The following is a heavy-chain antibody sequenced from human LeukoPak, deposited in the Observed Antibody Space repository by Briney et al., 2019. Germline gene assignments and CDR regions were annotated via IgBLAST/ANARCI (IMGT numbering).Heavy chain of an antibody. D-gene: IGHD3-3*01. CDR1: GYTFTSYG. J-gene: IGHJ4*02. CDR3: ASTFWSGYYN. V-gene: IGHV1-2*06. CDR2: INPNSGGT. Sequence: ASVKVSCKASGYTFTSYGISWVRQAPGQGLEWMGRINPNSGGTNYAQKFQGRVTMTRDTSISTAYMELSRLRSDDTAVYYCASTFWSGYYNWGQGTLVTVSS.